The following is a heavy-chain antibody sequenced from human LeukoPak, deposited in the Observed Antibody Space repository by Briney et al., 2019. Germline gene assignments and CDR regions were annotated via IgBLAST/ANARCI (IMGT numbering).Heavy chain of an antibody. CDR3: ARYASGSSFDY. D-gene: IGHD3-10*01. V-gene: IGHV1-18*04. CDR1: GYSFFSYG. J-gene: IGHJ4*02. Sequence: ASVRVSCKASGYSFFSYGISWVRQAPGQGLEWMGWTGAYNGNTKFAQKLQDRVTVTRDTSTSTAYMDLRSLRSDDTAVYYCARYASGSSFDYWGQGTLVTVSS. CDR2: TGAYNGNT.